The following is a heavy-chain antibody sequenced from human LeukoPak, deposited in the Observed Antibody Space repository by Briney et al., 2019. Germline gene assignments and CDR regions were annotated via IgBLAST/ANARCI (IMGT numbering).Heavy chain of an antibody. CDR1: GLTVNSNY. CDR2: IYSGGTT. CDR3: ARGFRSLYYFDY. J-gene: IGHJ4*02. V-gene: IGHV3-53*01. Sequence: GGSLRLSCAASGLTVNSNYMNWVRQAPGKGLQWVSVIYSGGTTYYADSVKGRFTISRDNSKNTLYLQMNSLRDEDTAVYYCARGFRSLYYFDYWGQGTLVTVSS. D-gene: IGHD3-3*01.